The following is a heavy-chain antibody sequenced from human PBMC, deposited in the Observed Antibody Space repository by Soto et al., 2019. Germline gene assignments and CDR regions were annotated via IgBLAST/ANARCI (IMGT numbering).Heavy chain of an antibody. CDR3: ASGGYGEYVGQYYYYYYGMDV. J-gene: IGHJ6*02. CDR1: GGTFSSYA. D-gene: IGHD4-17*01. V-gene: IGHV1-69*01. Sequence: QVQLVQSGAEVKKPGSSVKVSCKASGGTFSSYAISWVRQAPGQGLEWMGGIIPIFGTANYAQKFQGRVTITADESTSTAYMELSSLRSEDTAVYYCASGGYGEYVGQYYYYYYGMDVWGQGTTVTVSS. CDR2: IIPIFGTA.